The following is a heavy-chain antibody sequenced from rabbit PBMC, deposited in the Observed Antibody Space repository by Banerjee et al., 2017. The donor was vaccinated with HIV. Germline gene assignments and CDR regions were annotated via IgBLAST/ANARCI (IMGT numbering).Heavy chain of an antibody. V-gene: IGHV1S45*01. J-gene: IGHJ2*01. D-gene: IGHD2-1*01. CDR2: IDPVFGIT. Sequence: QEQLEESGGDLVKPEGSLTLTCTAAGFELSSSYYISWVRQAPGKGLEWIGYIDPVFGITYYATWVNGRFTISSHNAQNTLYLQLNSLTAADTATYFCVRDPYTYDDYDDYAFDPWGPGTLVTVS. CDR1: GFELSSSYY. CDR3: VRDPYTYDDYDDYAFDP.